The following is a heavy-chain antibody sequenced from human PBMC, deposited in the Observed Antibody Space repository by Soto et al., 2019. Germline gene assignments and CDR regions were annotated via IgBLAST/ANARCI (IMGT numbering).Heavy chain of an antibody. J-gene: IGHJ6*02. CDR3: ARPLPYSSSPDNDEDYGMDV. CDR1: GGRFRICA. V-gene: IGHV1-69*13. Sequence: GTSVKVSCEACGGRFRICAISWVRQAPGQGLEWMGGIIPIFGTANYAQKFQGRVPITADESTSTAYMELSSLRSEDTAVYYCARPLPYSSSPDNDEDYGMDVWGQGTAVTVSS. CDR2: IIPIFGTA. D-gene: IGHD6-6*01.